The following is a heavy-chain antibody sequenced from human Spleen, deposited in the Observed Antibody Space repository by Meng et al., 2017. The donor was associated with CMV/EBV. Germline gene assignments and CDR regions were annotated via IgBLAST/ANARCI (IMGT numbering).Heavy chain of an antibody. CDR3: AKDPIAAPTLGAFDI. Sequence: GESLKISCAASGFTFDDYAMHWVRQAPGKGLEWVSGISWNSGSIVYADSVKGRFTISRDNAKNSLYMQMDSLTADDTALYYCAKDPIAAPTLGAFDIWGQGTMVTVSS. CDR2: ISWNSGSI. CDR1: GFTFDDYA. V-gene: IGHV3-9*01. J-gene: IGHJ3*02. D-gene: IGHD6-6*01.